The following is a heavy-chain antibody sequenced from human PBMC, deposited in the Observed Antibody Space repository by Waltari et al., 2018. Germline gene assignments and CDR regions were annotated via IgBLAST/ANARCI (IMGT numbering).Heavy chain of an antibody. V-gene: IGHV1-8*01. CDR1: GYTFTSSD. Sequence: QVQLVQSGAEVKKPGASVKVSCKSSGYTFTSSDINWVRQATGQGLEWMGWKKRNSGNTGYEQKMQGRITMTRNTSISTAYMELRSLRSEDTDVYDCARGLVWSDFWSGYWYGPYYYMGVWEKGTTVTVSS. J-gene: IGHJ6*03. D-gene: IGHD3-3*01. CDR2: KKRNSGNT. CDR3: ARGLVWSDFWSGYWYGPYYYMGV.